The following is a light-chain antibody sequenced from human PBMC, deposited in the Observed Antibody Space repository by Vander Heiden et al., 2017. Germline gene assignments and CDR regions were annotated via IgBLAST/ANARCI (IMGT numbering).Light chain of an antibody. Sequence: VMTQSPATLSVLPGERATLSCRPSQSVSSNLAWYQQKPGQAPSLLIYGASSRATGIPARFSSGGSGTEFTLTISSLQSEDFAVYYCQQYNERPPVTFGGGTKVEIK. CDR2: GAS. J-gene: IGKJ4*01. CDR3: QQYNERPPVT. CDR1: QSVSSN. V-gene: IGKV3-15*01.